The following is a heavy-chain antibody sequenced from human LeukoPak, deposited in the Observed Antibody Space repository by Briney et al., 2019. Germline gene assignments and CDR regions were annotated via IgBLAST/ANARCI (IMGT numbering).Heavy chain of an antibody. CDR2: IYHSGST. V-gene: IGHV4-38-2*01. J-gene: IGHJ3*02. CDR3: ARAYGSGSYCDAFDI. Sequence: PSETLSLTCAVSGYSISSGYYWGWIRQPPGKGLEWIGRIYHSGSTYYNPSLRSLVTISVDTSKNQFSLKLSSVTAADTAVYYCARAYGSGSYCDAFDIWRQGTMVTVSS. CDR1: GYSISSGYY. D-gene: IGHD3-10*01.